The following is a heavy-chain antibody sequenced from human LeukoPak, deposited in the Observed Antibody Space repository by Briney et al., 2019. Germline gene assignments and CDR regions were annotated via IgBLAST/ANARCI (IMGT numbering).Heavy chain of an antibody. D-gene: IGHD3-22*01. CDR2: ISGYNDDT. J-gene: IGHJ4*02. CDR3: AREGDHYDSSGYYREY. V-gene: IGHV1-18*01. CDR1: GYSLSSYG. Sequence: ASVKVSCKASGYSLSSYGITWVRQAPGQGLEWMGWISGYNDDTRYAQRLQGRVTMTTDTSTTTAYMELRSLRSDDTAVYYCAREGDHYDSSGYYREYWGQGTLVTVSS.